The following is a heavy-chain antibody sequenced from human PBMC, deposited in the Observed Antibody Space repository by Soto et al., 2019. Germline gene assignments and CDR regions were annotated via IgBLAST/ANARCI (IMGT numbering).Heavy chain of an antibody. J-gene: IGHJ4*02. D-gene: IGHD2-2*01. CDR3: ARTHCSSTRCYVGSWDY. CDR2: INPNSGGT. Sequence: QVQLVQSGAEVKKPGASVKVSCRASGYTFTGYYMHWVRQAPGQGLEWMGWINPNSGGTNYAQNFHGWVTMTGXXSXSXXYMELSRLRSDDTAVYYCARTHCSSTRCYVGSWDYWGQGTLVTVSS. V-gene: IGHV1-2*04. CDR1: GYTFTGYY.